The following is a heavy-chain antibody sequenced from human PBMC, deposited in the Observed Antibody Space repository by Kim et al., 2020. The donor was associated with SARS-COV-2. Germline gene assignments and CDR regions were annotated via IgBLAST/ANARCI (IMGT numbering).Heavy chain of an antibody. CDR1: GFTFSSYG. CDR2: IWYDGSNK. CDR3: ARDYPSSGQHGEVHAFDI. D-gene: IGHD3-22*01. V-gene: IGHV3-33*01. Sequence: GGSLRLSCAASGFTFSSYGMHWVRQAPGKGLEWVAVIWYDGSNKYYADSVKGRFTISRDNSKNTLYLQMNSLRAEDTAVYYCARDYPSSGQHGEVHAFDIWGQGTMVTVSS. J-gene: IGHJ3*02.